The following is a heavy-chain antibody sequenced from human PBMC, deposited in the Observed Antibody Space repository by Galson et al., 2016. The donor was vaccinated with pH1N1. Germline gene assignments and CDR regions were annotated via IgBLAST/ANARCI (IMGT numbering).Heavy chain of an antibody. V-gene: IGHV3-9*03. CDR1: GFTFDDYA. J-gene: IGHJ4*02. CDR2: ISWNSGSI. CDR3: AKVDSGSYYGYFDY. D-gene: IGHD1-26*01. Sequence: SLRLSCAASGFTFDDYAMHWVRQAPGKGLEWVSGISWNSGSIGYADSVKGRFTISRDNAKNALYLQMNSLRGEDMALYYCAKVDSGSYYGYFDYWGQGTLVTVSS.